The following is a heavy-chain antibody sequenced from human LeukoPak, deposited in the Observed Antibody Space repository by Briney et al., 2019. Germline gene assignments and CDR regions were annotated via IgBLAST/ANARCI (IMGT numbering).Heavy chain of an antibody. CDR2: IYSVGST. Sequence: PGGSLRLSCAASGFTVSSNYMSWVRQAPGKGLNGVSVIYSVGSTYYADSVNGKFTISRDNSKNTLYLQMNSLRAEDTVVYYCAREAVAGTGADAFDIWGQGTMVTVSS. CDR1: GFTVSSNY. J-gene: IGHJ3*02. CDR3: AREAVAGTGADAFDI. D-gene: IGHD6-19*01. V-gene: IGHV3-66*01.